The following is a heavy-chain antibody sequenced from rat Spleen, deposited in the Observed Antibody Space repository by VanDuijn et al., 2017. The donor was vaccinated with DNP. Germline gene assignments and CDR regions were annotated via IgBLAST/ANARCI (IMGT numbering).Heavy chain of an antibody. V-gene: IGHV5-27*01. Sequence: EVQLVESGGDLVQPGRSLKLSCAASGFTFSDYYMAWVRQAPKKGLEWVTSISPSGGGTYYRDSVKGRFTISRDNAKSTLYLQMDSLWSEDTATYYCTRGSSLPGYLYYWGQGVLVTVSS. CDR2: ISPSGGGT. J-gene: IGHJ2*01. CDR1: GFTFSDYY. D-gene: IGHD1-4*01. CDR3: TRGSSLPGYLYY.